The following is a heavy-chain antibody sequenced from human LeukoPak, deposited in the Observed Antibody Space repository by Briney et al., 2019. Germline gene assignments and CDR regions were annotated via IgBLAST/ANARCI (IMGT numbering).Heavy chain of an antibody. V-gene: IGHV3-48*01. Sequence: QSGGSLRLSCAASGFTFNSYNMNWVRQAPGKGLEWVSYIDSGGSTIYFADSVKGRFTISRDNAKNSLYLQMNSLRAEDTAVYYCARDPLYSGGQLGNAFDLWGQGTLVSVSS. CDR1: GFTFNSYN. D-gene: IGHD1-26*01. CDR2: IDSGGSTI. CDR3: ARDPLYSGGQLGNAFDL. J-gene: IGHJ3*01.